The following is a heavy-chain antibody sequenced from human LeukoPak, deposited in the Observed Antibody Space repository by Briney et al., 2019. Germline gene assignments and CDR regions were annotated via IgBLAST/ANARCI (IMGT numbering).Heavy chain of an antibody. CDR2: LSGSGGAT. CDR3: AKDLLPVGASNYYFDY. Sequence: GGSQRLSCAASGFTFSSYAMSWVRQAPGKGLEWVSSLSGSGGATYYADSVKGRFSISRDNSKNTLYLQMNSLRVDDTAVYYCAKDLLPVGASNYYFDYWGQGTLVTVSS. D-gene: IGHD1-26*01. CDR1: GFTFSSYA. V-gene: IGHV3-23*01. J-gene: IGHJ4*02.